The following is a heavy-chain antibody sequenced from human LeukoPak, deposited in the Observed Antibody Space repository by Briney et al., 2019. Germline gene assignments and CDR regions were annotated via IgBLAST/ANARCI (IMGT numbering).Heavy chain of an antibody. V-gene: IGHV3-30-3*01. CDR2: ISYDGSNK. CDR1: GFTFSSYA. D-gene: IGHD3-16*01. CDR3: ASHYYEGPDHHPFWA. Sequence: GGSLRLSCAASGFTFSSYAMHWVRQAPGKGLEWVAVISYDGSNKYYADSVKGRSTISRDNAKNSVYLQMDSLTGDDTAVYYCASHYYEGPDHHPFWAWGQGTLVTVSA. J-gene: IGHJ5*02.